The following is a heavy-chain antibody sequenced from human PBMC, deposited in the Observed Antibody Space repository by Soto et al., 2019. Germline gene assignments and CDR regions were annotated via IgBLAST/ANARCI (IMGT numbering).Heavy chain of an antibody. CDR2: IYPGDSDR. Sequence: PLMLSCYCSLYSFSNYWSSLVLHLPWKVLEWMGIIYPGDSDRRYSPSFQGQVTLSADKSISTAYLQWSSLKASDTAIYYCARYDSSGYYFEYWGQGTLVTVSS. D-gene: IGHD3-22*01. CDR1: LYSFSNYW. J-gene: IGHJ4*02. CDR3: ARYDSSGYYFEY. V-gene: IGHV5-51*01.